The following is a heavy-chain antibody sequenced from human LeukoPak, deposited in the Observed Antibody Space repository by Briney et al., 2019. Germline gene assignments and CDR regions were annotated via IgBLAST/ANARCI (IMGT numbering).Heavy chain of an antibody. V-gene: IGHV1-18*01. CDR2: ISAYNGNT. Sequence: ASVKVSCKASGYTFTSYGISWARQAPGQGLEWMGWISAYNGNTNYAQKLQGRVTMTTDTSTSTAYMELRSLRSDDTAVYYCARLNVDLYYFDYWGQGTLVTVSS. J-gene: IGHJ4*02. CDR3: ARLNVDLYYFDY. D-gene: IGHD1-1*01. CDR1: GYTFTSYG.